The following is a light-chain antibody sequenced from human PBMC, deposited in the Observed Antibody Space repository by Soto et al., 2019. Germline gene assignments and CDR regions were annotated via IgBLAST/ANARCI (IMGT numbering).Light chain of an antibody. V-gene: IGKV3-11*01. CDR3: QQRSNWPPMT. Sequence: IFFTQSPHTLSWSPGARATLSCRASPSVSSYLAWYQQKRGQAPMLLIYDASNRATDIPARFSGSGSATDFTLTISSLEPEDFAVYYCQQRSNWPPMTFGQGTRLEIK. J-gene: IGKJ5*01. CDR2: DAS. CDR1: PSVSSY.